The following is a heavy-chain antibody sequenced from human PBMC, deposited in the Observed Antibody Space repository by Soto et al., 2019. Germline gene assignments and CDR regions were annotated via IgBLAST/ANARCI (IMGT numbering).Heavy chain of an antibody. V-gene: IGHV3-23*01. J-gene: IGHJ4*02. CDR3: ASSLLTPFDY. Sequence: GGSLRLSCAASGFTFTNYAMNWVRQAPGKGLEWVSSITGGGADTFYADSVKGRFAISRDNAKNTLYLQMNSLRAEDTAVYYCASSLLTPFDYWGQGTLVTVSS. D-gene: IGHD7-27*01. CDR1: GFTFTNYA. CDR2: ITGGGADT.